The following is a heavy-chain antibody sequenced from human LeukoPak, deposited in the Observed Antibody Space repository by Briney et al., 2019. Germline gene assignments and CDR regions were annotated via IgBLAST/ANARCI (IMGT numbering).Heavy chain of an antibody. CDR1: GFTFSSHD. CDR2: IGTAGNT. J-gene: IGHJ4*02. Sequence: LTGGSLRLSCAASGFTFSSHDMHWVRQPTGKGLEWVSVIGTAGNTYYTDSVKGRFTISRENAKNSLYLQMDNLRAEDTAVYYCAGSKSYSSGWTDFDCWGQGTLVTVSS. D-gene: IGHD6-19*01. CDR3: AGSKSYSSGWTDFDC. V-gene: IGHV3-13*01.